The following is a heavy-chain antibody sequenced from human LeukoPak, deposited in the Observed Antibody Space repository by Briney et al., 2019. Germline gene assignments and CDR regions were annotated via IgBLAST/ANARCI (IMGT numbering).Heavy chain of an antibody. V-gene: IGHV4-61*01. Sequence: NTSETLSLTCTVSGGSVSSDTYYWSWIRQPPGKGLEWIGYIHYGGSTNYNPSLKSRVTISVDTSKNQFSLKLSSVTAADTAVYYCARATASRFDYWGQGTLVTASS. D-gene: IGHD5-18*01. CDR1: GGSVSSDTYY. CDR2: IHYGGST. CDR3: ARATASRFDY. J-gene: IGHJ4*02.